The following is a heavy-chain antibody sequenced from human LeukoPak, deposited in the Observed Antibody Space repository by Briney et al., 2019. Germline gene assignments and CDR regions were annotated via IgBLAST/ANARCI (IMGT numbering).Heavy chain of an antibody. V-gene: IGHV4-39*07. J-gene: IGHJ5*02. D-gene: IGHD2/OR15-2a*01. CDR3: ARDGSMNWFDP. Sequence: SETLTLTCTVSGGSISSSSYYWGWIRQPPGKGLEWIGSIYYSGSTYYNPSLKSRVTISVDTSKNQFSLKLSSVTAADTAVYYCARDGSMNWFDPWGQGTLVTVSS. CDR1: GGSISSSSYY. CDR2: IYYSGST.